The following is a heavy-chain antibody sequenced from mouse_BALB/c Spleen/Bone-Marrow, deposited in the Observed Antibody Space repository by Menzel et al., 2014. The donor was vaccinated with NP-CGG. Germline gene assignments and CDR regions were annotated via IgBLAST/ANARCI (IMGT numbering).Heavy chain of an antibody. J-gene: IGHJ3*01. D-gene: IGHD2-1*01. V-gene: IGHV14-3*02. Sequence: DVQLQESGAELVKPGASVKLSCTASGFNIKDTYMHWVKQRPEQGLEWIGRIDPANGNTKYDPKFQGKATITADTSSNTAYLQLSSLTSEDTAVCYCARNGNYGAWFAYWGQGTLVTVSA. CDR3: ARNGNYGAWFAY. CDR2: IDPANGNT. CDR1: GFNIKDTY.